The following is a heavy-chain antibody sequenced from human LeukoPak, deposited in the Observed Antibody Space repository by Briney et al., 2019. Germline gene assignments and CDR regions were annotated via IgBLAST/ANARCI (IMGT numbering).Heavy chain of an antibody. V-gene: IGHV2-5*02. CDR3: AHRPGKALIDYYGSGSYYNVYNY. CDR1: GFSLSTSGVG. Sequence: SGPTLVKPTQTLTLTCTFSGFSLSTSGVGVGWIRQPPGKALEWLALIYWDDDKRYSPSLKSRLTITKDTSKNQVVLTMTNMDPVDTATYYCAHRPGKALIDYYGSGSYYNVYNYWGQGTLVTVSS. CDR2: IYWDDDK. D-gene: IGHD3-10*01. J-gene: IGHJ4*02.